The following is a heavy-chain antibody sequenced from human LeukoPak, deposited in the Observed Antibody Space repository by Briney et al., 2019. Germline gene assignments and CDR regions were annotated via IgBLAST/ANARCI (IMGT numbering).Heavy chain of an antibody. CDR2: ISTSSSNI. CDR3: AREYYGVIFSHYLDV. D-gene: IGHD3-9*01. V-gene: IGHV3-11*06. CDR1: GFRVSGYD. J-gene: IGHJ6*04. Sequence: GGSLRLSCAASGFRVSGYDLNWIRQAPGKGLEWIAYISTSSSNIHYADSVRGRFTISRDNANNSLYLQLSSLRVEDTAVYYCAREYYGVIFSHYLDVWGKGTTVTVSS.